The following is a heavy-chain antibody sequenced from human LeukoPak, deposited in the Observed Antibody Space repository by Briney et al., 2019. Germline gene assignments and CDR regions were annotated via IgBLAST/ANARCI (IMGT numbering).Heavy chain of an antibody. CDR1: GFTFSSYS. V-gene: IGHV3-21*01. Sequence: PGGSLRLSCAASGFTFSSYSMNWVRQAPGKGLEWVSSLSSSSSYIDYADSVKGRFTISRDNAKNSLYLQMNGLRAEDAAVYYCVRERYHGSGAPRYDYWGQGTLVTVSS. CDR2: LSSSSSYI. D-gene: IGHD3-10*01. CDR3: VRERYHGSGAPRYDY. J-gene: IGHJ4*02.